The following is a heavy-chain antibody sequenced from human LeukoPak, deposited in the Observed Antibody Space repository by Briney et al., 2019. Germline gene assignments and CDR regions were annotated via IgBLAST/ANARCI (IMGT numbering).Heavy chain of an antibody. D-gene: IGHD2-15*01. J-gene: IGHJ6*03. CDR1: GYTFTGYY. V-gene: IGHV1-2*02. CDR3: ARDPADIVVRGWDYYYYYMDV. CDR2: INPNSGGT. Sequence: GASVKVSCKASGYTFTGYYMHWVRQAPGQGLEWMGWINPNSGGTNYAQKFQGRVTMNRDTSISTAYIELSRLRSDDTAVYYCARDPADIVVRGWDYYYYYMDVWGKGTTVTVSS.